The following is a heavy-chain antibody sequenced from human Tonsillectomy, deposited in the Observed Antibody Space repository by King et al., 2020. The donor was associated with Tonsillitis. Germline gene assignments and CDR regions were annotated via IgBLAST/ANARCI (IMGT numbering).Heavy chain of an antibody. D-gene: IGHD6-6*01. CDR2: IKCKTDGWTT. CDR3: TTVSIAALSY. CDR1: GFTFSNAW. J-gene: IGHJ4*02. Sequence: VQLVESGGGLVKPGGSLRLSCAASGFTFSNAWMSWVRQAPGKGLEWVGRIKCKTDGWTTDYAAPVKGRFTSSRDDSKTTLYLQMKSLKTEDTAVYYYTTVSIAALSYWGQGTLVTVSS. V-gene: IGHV3-15*01.